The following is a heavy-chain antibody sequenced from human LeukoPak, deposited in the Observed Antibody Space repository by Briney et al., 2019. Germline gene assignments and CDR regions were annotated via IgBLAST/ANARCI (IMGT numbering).Heavy chain of an antibody. V-gene: IGHV3-15*01. CDR2: IKSKTDGGTT. CDR3: TTDLGYSYGYYYYGMDV. D-gene: IGHD5-18*01. J-gene: IGHJ6*02. CDR1: GFTFSNAW. Sequence: GGSLRLSCAASGFTFSNAWMSWVRQAPGKGLEWVGRIKSKTDGGTTDYAAPVKGRFTISRDDSKNTLYLQMNSLKTEDTAVYYCTTDLGYSYGYYYYGMDVWGQGTTVSVSS.